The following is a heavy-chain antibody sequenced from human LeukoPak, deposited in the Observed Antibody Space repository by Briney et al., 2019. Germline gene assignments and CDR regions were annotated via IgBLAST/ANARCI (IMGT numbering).Heavy chain of an antibody. D-gene: IGHD3-10*01. CDR2: ISGDGGRT. Sequence: GGSLRLSCAASGFTFDDYAKDWVRQAPGKGLEWVSLISGDGGRTYYADSVKGRFTISRDNSKNSLYLQMNSLRSEDTALYYCAKEGSGGGLDLDNWGQGTLVTVSS. V-gene: IGHV3-43*02. CDR3: AKEGSGGGLDLDN. CDR1: GFTFDDYA. J-gene: IGHJ4*02.